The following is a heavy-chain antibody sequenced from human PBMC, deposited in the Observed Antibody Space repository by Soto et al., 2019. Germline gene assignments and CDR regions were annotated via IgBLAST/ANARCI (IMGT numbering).Heavy chain of an antibody. D-gene: IGHD1-20*01. CDR3: ARGGYNWNDVTDY. Sequence: SETLSLTSIGSGGSISSYYWSWIRQPPGKGLEWIGYIYYRGSTNYNPSLKSRVTISVDTSKNQFSLKLSSVTAADTAVYYCARGGYNWNDVTDYWGQGTQVTVSS. V-gene: IGHV4-59*01. CDR2: IYYRGST. J-gene: IGHJ4*02. CDR1: GGSISSYY.